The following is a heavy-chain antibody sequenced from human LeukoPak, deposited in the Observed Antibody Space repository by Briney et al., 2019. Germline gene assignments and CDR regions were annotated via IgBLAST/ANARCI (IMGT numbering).Heavy chain of an antibody. CDR2: IRYDGSNK. CDR1: GFTFSSYG. V-gene: IGHV3-30*02. J-gene: IGHJ6*03. CDR3: ARDIRRDYDFWSGPPVENYYYYMDV. D-gene: IGHD3-3*01. Sequence: PGGSLRLSCAASGFTFSSYGMHWVRQAPGKGLEWVAFIRYDGSNKYYADSVKGRFTISRDNSKNTLYLQMNSLRAEDTAVYYCARDIRRDYDFWSGPPVENYYYYMDVWGKGTTVTVSS.